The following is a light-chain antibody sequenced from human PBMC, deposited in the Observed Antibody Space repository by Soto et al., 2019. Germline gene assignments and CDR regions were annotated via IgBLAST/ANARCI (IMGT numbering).Light chain of an antibody. J-gene: IGKJ4*01. Sequence: DIQMTQSPSSLSASVGDRVTITCQASQDSSNYLNWYQQKPGKAPMLLISDASNLETGVPSRFSGSGSGTDFTVTISRLQPEEIATYFCQQCDYLPLTCGGGTEVEI. V-gene: IGKV1-33*01. CDR1: QDSSNY. CDR2: DAS. CDR3: QQCDYLPLT.